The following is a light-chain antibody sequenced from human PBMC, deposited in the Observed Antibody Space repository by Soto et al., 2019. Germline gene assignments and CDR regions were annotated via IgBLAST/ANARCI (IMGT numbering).Light chain of an antibody. CDR1: SSDVGGYNY. V-gene: IGLV2-8*01. Sequence: QSALTQPPSASGSPGQSVAISCTGTSSDVGGYNYVSWYQQHPGKAPKLMIYEVNKRPSGVPDRFSGSKSGNTASLTVSGLQAEDEADYYCRSYAGSCNVFATGPKATVL. J-gene: IGLJ1*01. CDR3: RSYAGSCNV. CDR2: EVN.